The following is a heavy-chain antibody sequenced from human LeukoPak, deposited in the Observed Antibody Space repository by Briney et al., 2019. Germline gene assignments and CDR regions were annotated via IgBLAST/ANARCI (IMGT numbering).Heavy chain of an antibody. CDR3: ASLAGTYYYDSSGYYLDAFDI. D-gene: IGHD3-22*01. V-gene: IGHV1-18*01. J-gene: IGHJ3*02. Sequence: ASVKVSCKASGYTFARHGITWVRQAPGQGLEWMGWVSPYNDNTNYAQKLQGRVTMTTDTSTSTAYMELRSLRSDDTAVYYCASLAGTYYYDSSGYYLDAFDIWGQGTMVTASS. CDR1: GYTFARHG. CDR2: VSPYNDNT.